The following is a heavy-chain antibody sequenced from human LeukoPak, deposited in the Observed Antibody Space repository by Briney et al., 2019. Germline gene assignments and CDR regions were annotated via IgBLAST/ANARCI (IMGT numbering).Heavy chain of an antibody. Sequence: ASVKFSCKASGATFTSYTISWVRQPPGQGLGWMGRIIPILGIANYAQKFQGRVTITADKSTSTAYMELSSLRSEDTAVYYCARDGCSSTSCYDYYYMDVWGKGTTVTVSS. J-gene: IGHJ6*03. CDR2: IIPILGIA. CDR1: GATFTSYT. V-gene: IGHV1-69*04. D-gene: IGHD2-2*01. CDR3: ARDGCSSTSCYDYYYMDV.